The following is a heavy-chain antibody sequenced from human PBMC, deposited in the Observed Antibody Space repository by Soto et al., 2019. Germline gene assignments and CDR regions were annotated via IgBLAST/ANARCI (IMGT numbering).Heavy chain of an antibody. Sequence: ASVKVSCKASGYTFTSYAMHWVRQAPGQRLEWMGWINAGNGNTKYSQKFQGRVTITRDTSASTAYMELSSLRSEDTAVYYCASFPIITMVRGVHNWFDPWGQGTLVTVSS. J-gene: IGHJ5*02. V-gene: IGHV1-3*01. CDR3: ASFPIITMVRGVHNWFDP. CDR2: INAGNGNT. CDR1: GYTFTSYA. D-gene: IGHD3-10*01.